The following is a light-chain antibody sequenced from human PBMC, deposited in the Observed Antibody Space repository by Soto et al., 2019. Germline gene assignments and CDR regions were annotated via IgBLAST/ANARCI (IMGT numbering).Light chain of an antibody. CDR2: DVI. J-gene: IGLJ1*01. CDR1: SSDVGSYDF. Sequence: QSALTQPRSVSGSLGQSVTISCTGTSSDVGSYDFVSWYQQHPGKAPKLMIYDVIRRPSGVPDRFSGSKSGNTASLTISGLEAEDEADYYCCSYAGSPTYVFGIGTKLTVL. V-gene: IGLV2-11*01. CDR3: CSYAGSPTYV.